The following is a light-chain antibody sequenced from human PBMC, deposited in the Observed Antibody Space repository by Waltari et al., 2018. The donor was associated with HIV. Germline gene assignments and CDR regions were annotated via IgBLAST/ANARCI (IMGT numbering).Light chain of an antibody. Sequence: DIQMTQSPLSLSVSVGDRATLTCQASQDIKHYLNWYQQKPGKAPRLLIYGASSLETGVPSRFSGSGSGTHFTLTISSLRPEDTATYYCQQYDDLEYTFGQGTTLEMK. J-gene: IGKJ2*01. CDR3: QQYDDLEYT. V-gene: IGKV1-33*01. CDR1: QDIKHY. CDR2: GAS.